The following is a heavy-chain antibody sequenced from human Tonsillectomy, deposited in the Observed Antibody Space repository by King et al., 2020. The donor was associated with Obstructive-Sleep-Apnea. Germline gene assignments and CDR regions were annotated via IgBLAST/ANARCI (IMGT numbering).Heavy chain of an antibody. V-gene: IGHV1-2*02. J-gene: IGHJ4*02. D-gene: IGHD5-12*01. Sequence: VQLVESGAEVKKPGASVKVSCKASGYTFTAYFIHWVRQAPGQGLEWMGWVNPNSGGTNSAQKFQGRVSMTRDTSISTAYMELSRLTSDDTAVYYCARDPGISAYDGDYWGQGTLVTVSS. CDR2: VNPNSGGT. CDR1: GYTFTAYF. CDR3: ARDPGISAYDGDY.